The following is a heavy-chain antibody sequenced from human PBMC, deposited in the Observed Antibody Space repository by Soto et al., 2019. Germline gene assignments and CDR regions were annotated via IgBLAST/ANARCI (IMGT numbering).Heavy chain of an antibody. V-gene: IGHV1-2*02. CDR3: ARVANGYDP. D-gene: IGHD5-18*01. CDR2: INLDSGGT. J-gene: IGHJ5*02. Sequence: ASVKVSCKASGYTFTDYYMHWVRQAPGQGLEWMGWINLDSGGTHYAQKFQGRVTMTRDTSISIAYMELSGLRSDDTAVYYCARVANGYDPWGQGTLVTVSS. CDR1: GYTFTDYY.